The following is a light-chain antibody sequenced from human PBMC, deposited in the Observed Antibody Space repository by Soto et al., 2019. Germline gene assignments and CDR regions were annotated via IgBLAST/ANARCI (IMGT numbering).Light chain of an antibody. J-gene: IGKJ5*01. CDR3: QQYKKWHLIT. CDR2: GAS. CDR1: QSVSSN. Sequence: EIVMTQSPATLSVSPGERATLSCRASQSVSSNLAWYRQKPGQAARLIIYGASTRATGIPARFSGSGSGTEFILTISSLQSEDFAPYYCQQYKKWHLITFGQGTRLEIK. V-gene: IGKV3D-15*01.